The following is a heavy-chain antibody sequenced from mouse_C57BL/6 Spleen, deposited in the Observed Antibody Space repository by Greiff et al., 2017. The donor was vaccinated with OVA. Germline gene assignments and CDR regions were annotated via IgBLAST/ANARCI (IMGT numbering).Heavy chain of an antibody. V-gene: IGHV1-55*01. CDR1: GYTFTSYW. J-gene: IGHJ2*01. CDR2: IYPGSGST. CDR3: ARGRVYYGYGRDD. D-gene: IGHD2-2*01. Sequence: VQLQQPGAELVKPGASVKMSCKASGYTFTSYWITWVKQRPGQGLEWIGDIYPGSGSTNYNEKFKSKATLTVDTSSSTAYMQLSSLTSEDSAVYYCARGRVYYGYGRDDWGQGTTLTVSS.